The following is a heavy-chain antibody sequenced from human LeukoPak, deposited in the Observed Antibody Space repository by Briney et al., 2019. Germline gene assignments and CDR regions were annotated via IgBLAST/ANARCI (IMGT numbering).Heavy chain of an antibody. Sequence: GGSLRLSCAASGFTFSRYWMHWVRQAPGKGLVWVSRININGSSTIYADSVKGRFTISRDNAKNTLYLQMNNLRADDTAVYYCARDRYCSGNGCQDLGYWGQGTLVTVSS. CDR3: ARDRYCSGNGCQDLGY. J-gene: IGHJ4*02. CDR2: ININGSST. V-gene: IGHV3-74*01. D-gene: IGHD2-15*01. CDR1: GFTFSRYW.